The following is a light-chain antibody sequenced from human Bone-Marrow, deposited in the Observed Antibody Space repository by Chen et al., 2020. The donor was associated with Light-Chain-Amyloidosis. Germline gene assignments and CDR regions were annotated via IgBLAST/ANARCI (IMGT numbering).Light chain of an antibody. CDR3: QVWDRSSDRPV. CDR1: NIGSTS. J-gene: IGLJ3*02. Sequence: SYVLTQPSSVSVAPGHTATIACGGNNIGSTSVHWYQQTPGQAPLLVAYDDSDRPSGIPERLSGSNSGNTATLTISRVEAGDEADYYCQVWDRSSDRPVFGGGTKLTVL. V-gene: IGLV3-21*02. CDR2: DDS.